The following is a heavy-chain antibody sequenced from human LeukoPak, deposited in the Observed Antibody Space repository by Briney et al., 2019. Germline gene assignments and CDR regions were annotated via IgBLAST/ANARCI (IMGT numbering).Heavy chain of an antibody. V-gene: IGHV3-23*01. CDR3: AKGRPLGDIVVVPAAMTFDY. D-gene: IGHD2-2*01. CDR2: ISGSGGST. CDR1: GFTFSSYA. Sequence: PGGSLRLSCAASGFTFSSYAMSWVRQAPGKGLEWVSAISGSGGSTYYADSVKGRFTISRDNSKNTLYLQMSSLRAEDTAVYYCAKGRPLGDIVVVPAAMTFDYWGQGTLVTVSS. J-gene: IGHJ4*02.